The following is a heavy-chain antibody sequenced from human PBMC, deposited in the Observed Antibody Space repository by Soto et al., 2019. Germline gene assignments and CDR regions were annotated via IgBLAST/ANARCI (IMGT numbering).Heavy chain of an antibody. CDR3: AKGATSSWYGGQFDC. Sequence: SGGSLRLSCAASGFAFSTYAMAWVRQAPGKGLEWVSGVSASGLNTDYADPVKGRFYISRDNSKNTLYLQMNSLRAEDTAVYYCAKGATSSWYGGQFDCWGQGTQVTVSS. CDR2: VSASGLNT. CDR1: GFAFSTYA. J-gene: IGHJ4*02. V-gene: IGHV3-23*01. D-gene: IGHD6-13*01.